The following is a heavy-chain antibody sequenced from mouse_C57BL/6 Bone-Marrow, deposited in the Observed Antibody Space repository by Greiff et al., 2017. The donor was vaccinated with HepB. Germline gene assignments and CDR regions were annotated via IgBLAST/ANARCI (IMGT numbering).Heavy chain of an antibody. V-gene: IGHV1-81*01. D-gene: IGHD2-3*01. CDR2: IYPRSGNT. CDR3: AREGWLLPFAY. Sequence: QVTLKVSGAELARPGASVKLSCKASGYTFTSYGISWVKQRTGQGLEWIGEIYPRSGNTYYNEKFKGKATLTADKSSSTAYMELRSLTSEDSAVYFCAREGWLLPFAYWGQGTLVTVSA. CDR1: GYTFTSYG. J-gene: IGHJ3*01.